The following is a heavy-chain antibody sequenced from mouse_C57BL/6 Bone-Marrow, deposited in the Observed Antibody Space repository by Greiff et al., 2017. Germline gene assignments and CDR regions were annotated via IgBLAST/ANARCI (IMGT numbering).Heavy chain of an antibody. V-gene: IGHV1-81*01. CDR1: GYTFTSYG. CDR3: AREALYCYGSFYWYFDV. D-gene: IGHD1-1*01. CDR2: IYPRSGNT. Sequence: QVQLQQSGAELARPGASVKLSCKASGYTFTSYGISWVKQRTGQGLEWIGEIYPRSGNTYYNEKFKGKATLTADKSSSTAYMELRSLTSEDSAVYFCAREALYCYGSFYWYFDVWGTGTTGTVSS. J-gene: IGHJ1*03.